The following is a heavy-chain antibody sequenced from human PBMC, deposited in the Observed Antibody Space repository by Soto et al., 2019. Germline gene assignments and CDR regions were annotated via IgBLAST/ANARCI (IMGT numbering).Heavy chain of an antibody. Sequence: GGSLTLACAASGFTFSNDWMSWVRQAPGKGLEWVGRIKSKTDGGTTDYAAPVKGRFTISRDDSKNTLYLQMNSLKTEDTAVYYCTTEPAYYDSSGYYSGTVNYFDYWGQGTLVTVSS. CDR1: GFTFSNDW. CDR2: IKSKTDGGTT. CDR3: TTEPAYYDSSGYYSGTVNYFDY. J-gene: IGHJ4*02. V-gene: IGHV3-15*01. D-gene: IGHD3-22*01.